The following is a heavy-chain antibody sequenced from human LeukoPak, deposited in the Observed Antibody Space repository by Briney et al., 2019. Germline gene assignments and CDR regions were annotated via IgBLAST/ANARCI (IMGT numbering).Heavy chain of an antibody. CDR1: GGSISGYY. CDR3: ARGTSPNYPLDY. Sequence: TSETLSLTCTVSGGSISGYYWSWIRQPAGKGPEWIGRIYTNENTYYNPSLKSRVTMSVDRSKYQVSLTLSSVTAADTAVYYCARGTSPNYPLDYWGQGTLVTVSS. D-gene: IGHD1-1*01. CDR2: IYTNENT. V-gene: IGHV4-4*07. J-gene: IGHJ4*02.